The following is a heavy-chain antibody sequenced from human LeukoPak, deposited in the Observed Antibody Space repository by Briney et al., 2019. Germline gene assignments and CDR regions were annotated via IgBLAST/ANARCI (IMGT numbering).Heavy chain of an antibody. CDR2: INHSGST. Sequence: SETLSLTCAVYGGSFSGYYWSWIRQPPGKGLEWIGEINHSGSTNYNPSLKSRVTISVDTSKNQFSLKLSSVTAADTAVYYCARGPYYDILTGPGAFDYWAREPWSPSPQ. J-gene: IGHJ4*02. D-gene: IGHD3-9*01. V-gene: IGHV4-34*01. CDR3: ARGPYYDILTGPGAFDY. CDR1: GGSFSGYY.